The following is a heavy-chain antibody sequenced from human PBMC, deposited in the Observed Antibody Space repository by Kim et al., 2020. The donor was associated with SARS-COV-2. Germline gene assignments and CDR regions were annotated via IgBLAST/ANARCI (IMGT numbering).Heavy chain of an antibody. CDR3: ARDGGQQQLGWNYYYGMDV. Sequence: ASVKVSCKASGYTFTSYAMNWVRQAPGQGLEWMGWINTNTGNPTYAQGFTGRFVFSLDTSVSTAYLQISSLKAEDTAVYYCARDGGQQQLGWNYYYGMDVWGQGTTVTVSS. CDR2: INTNTGNP. V-gene: IGHV7-4-1*02. CDR1: GYTFTSYA. D-gene: IGHD6-13*01. J-gene: IGHJ6*02.